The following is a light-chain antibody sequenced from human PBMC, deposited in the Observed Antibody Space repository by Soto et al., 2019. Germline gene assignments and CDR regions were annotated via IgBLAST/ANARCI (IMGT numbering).Light chain of an antibody. J-gene: IGLJ3*02. CDR2: DVS. Sequence: QSALTQPASVSGSPGQSITISRTGTSSVVGGYNYVSWYQQHPGKAPKLMIYDVSNRPSGVSNRFSGSKSGNTASLTISGLQAEDEADYYCSSYTSSSTLVVFGGGTKLTVL. CDR1: SSVVGGYNY. V-gene: IGLV2-14*01. CDR3: SSYTSSSTLVV.